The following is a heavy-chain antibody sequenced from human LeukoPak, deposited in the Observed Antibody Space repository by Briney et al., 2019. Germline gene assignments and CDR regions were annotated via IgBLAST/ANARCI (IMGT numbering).Heavy chain of an antibody. CDR1: GFTFSSFS. CDR2: ISSTSSTI. CDR3: ASGYYDILTGYYPFYFES. J-gene: IGHJ4*02. Sequence: GGSLRLSCAASGFTFSSFSMNWVRQAPGKGLEWVSYISSTSSTIYYADSVKGRFTISRDNAKNSLYLQMNSLRAEDTAVYYCASGYYDILTGYYPFYFESWGQGTLVTVSS. D-gene: IGHD3-9*01. V-gene: IGHV3-48*01.